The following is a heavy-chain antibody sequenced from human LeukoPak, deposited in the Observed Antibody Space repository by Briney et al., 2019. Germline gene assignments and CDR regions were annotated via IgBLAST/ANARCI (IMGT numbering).Heavy chain of an antibody. CDR2: INHSGST. V-gene: IGHV4-34*01. D-gene: IGHD2-21*02. Sequence: SETLSLTCAVYGGSFSGYYWSWIRQPPGKGLEWIGEINHSGSTNYNPSLKRRVTISVDTSKNQFSLKLSSVTAADTAVYYCARVSCGGDCYTIRNWFDPWGQGTLVTVSS. J-gene: IGHJ5*02. CDR1: GGSFSGYY. CDR3: ARVSCGGDCYTIRNWFDP.